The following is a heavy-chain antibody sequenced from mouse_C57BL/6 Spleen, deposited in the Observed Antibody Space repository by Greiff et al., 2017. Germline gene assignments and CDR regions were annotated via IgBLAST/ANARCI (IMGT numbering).Heavy chain of an antibody. V-gene: IGHV1-19*01. D-gene: IGHD2-4*01. J-gene: IGHJ3*01. CDR1: GYTFTDYY. CDR2: INPYNGGT. CDR3: ARGVYYDYGGFAY. Sequence: EVQLQQSGPVLVKPGASVKMSCKASGYTFTDYYMNWVKQSHGKSLEWIGVINPYNGGTSYNQKFKGKATLTVDKSSSTAYMELNSLTSEDSAVYYCARGVYYDYGGFAYWGQGTLVTVSA.